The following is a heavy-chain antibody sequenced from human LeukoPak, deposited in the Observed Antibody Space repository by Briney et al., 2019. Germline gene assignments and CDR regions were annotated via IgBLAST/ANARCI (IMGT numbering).Heavy chain of an antibody. CDR1: GFTFRTYG. Sequence: GGSLRLSCAASGFTFRTYGMHWVRQTPGKGLEWVAFLWFDGSHQYYADSVRGRFIISRDNAKNSVYLQMNSLGADDTAVYYCATYSILNAREFRYWGQGTLVTVTS. J-gene: IGHJ1*01. CDR2: LWFDGSHQ. V-gene: IGHV3-33*03. D-gene: IGHD4-11*01. CDR3: ATYSILNAREFRY.